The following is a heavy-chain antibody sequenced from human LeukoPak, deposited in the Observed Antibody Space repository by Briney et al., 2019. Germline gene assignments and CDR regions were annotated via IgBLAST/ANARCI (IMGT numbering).Heavy chain of an antibody. J-gene: IGHJ4*02. D-gene: IGHD3-22*01. CDR2: VNHSGST. CDR3: ARSDSSGYAPPGY. Sequence: SETLSLTCTVSGASVSSSSYFWGWIRQPPGKGLEWIGEVNHSGSTNYNPSLKSRVTISVDTSKNQFSLKLSSVTAADTAVYYCARSDSSGYAPPGYWGQGTLVTVSS. V-gene: IGHV4-39*07. CDR1: GASVSSSSYF.